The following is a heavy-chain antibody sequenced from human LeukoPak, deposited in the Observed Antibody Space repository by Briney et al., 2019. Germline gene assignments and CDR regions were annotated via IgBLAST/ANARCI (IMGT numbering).Heavy chain of an antibody. CDR1: GTIVSTNY. Sequence: PGGSLRLSCVSSGTIVSTNYMQWVRQAPGKGLECVSLLYMNENTYYADSVKGRFTISRDSSRNTLFLQMSNLRAEDTAVYYCVREDLGVEYWGQGTLVTFSP. J-gene: IGHJ4*02. CDR2: LYMNENT. V-gene: IGHV3-53*01. D-gene: IGHD3/OR15-3a*01. CDR3: VREDLGVEY.